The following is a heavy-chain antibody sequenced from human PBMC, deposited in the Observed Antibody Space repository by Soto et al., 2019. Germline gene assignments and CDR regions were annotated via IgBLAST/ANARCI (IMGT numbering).Heavy chain of an antibody. CDR2: ISYDGSNK. Sequence: QVQLVESGGGVVQPGRSLRLSCAASGFTFSSYAMHWVRQAPGKGLEWVAVISYDGSNKYYADSVKGRFTISRDNSKNTLYLQMNSLRAEDTAVYYCARDLGNYYDSWAGAFDIWGQGTMVTVSS. V-gene: IGHV3-30-3*01. CDR3: ARDLGNYYDSWAGAFDI. D-gene: IGHD3-22*01. J-gene: IGHJ3*02. CDR1: GFTFSSYA.